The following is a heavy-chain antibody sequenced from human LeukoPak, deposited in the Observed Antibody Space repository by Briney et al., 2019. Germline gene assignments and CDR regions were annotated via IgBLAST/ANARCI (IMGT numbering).Heavy chain of an antibody. Sequence: SSETLSLTCAVYGGSFSNYYWSWIRQPPGRGLEWIGEMNDSGRTNYNPSLMSRVTVSVDTSKNQFSLRLTSVTARDTAVYYCARRWNYGRNYYIDVWGNGATVSVSS. CDR2: MNDSGRT. J-gene: IGHJ6*03. CDR3: ARRWNYGRNYYIDV. CDR1: GGSFSNYY. V-gene: IGHV4-34*01. D-gene: IGHD1-7*01.